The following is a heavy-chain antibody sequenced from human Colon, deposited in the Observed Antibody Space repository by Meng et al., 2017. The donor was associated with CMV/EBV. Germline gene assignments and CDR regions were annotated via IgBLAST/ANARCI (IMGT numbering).Heavy chain of an antibody. CDR1: GFSLSDYY. CDR2: ISSRGTTI. D-gene: IGHD3-16*01. V-gene: IGHV3-11*01. Sequence: GASLKISCAASGFSLSDYYMNWIRQAPGKGLEWLSYISSRGTTISYADSVKGRFTISRDNANNSLSLQMNSLTADDTAIYFCARCRRLGDCFDHWGQGTPVTVSS. CDR3: ARCRRLGDCFDH. J-gene: IGHJ5*02.